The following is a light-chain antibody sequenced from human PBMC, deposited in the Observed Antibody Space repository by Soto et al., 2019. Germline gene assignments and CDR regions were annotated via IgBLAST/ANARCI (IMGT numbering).Light chain of an antibody. CDR3: QQYKYYST. CDR1: QSISGF. J-gene: IGKJ2*01. CDR2: TAS. V-gene: IGKV1-5*03. Sequence: DIQMTQSPSTLSASVGDRVTITCRASQSISGFLAWYQQKPGRAPRLLIYTASTLASGVPSRFGGSGSETEFTLTISSLQPDDFATYYCQQYKYYSTFGQGTKVDIK.